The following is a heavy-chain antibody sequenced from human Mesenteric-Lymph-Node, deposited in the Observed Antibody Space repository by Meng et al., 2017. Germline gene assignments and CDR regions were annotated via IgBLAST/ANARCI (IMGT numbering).Heavy chain of an antibody. CDR3: ARRRGISYYYDSSGYYRTRPSDALDI. V-gene: IGHV4-34*01. CDR2: VNHSGGT. J-gene: IGHJ3*02. CDR1: GGSFSGDY. Sequence: SETLSLTCAVYGGSFSGDYWTWIRQPPGKGLEWIGEVNHSGGTNYNPSLESRVSTSLDTSTNQFSLRLSSVTAADTAVYYCARRRGISYYYDSSGYYRTRPSDALDIWGQGTMVTVSS. D-gene: IGHD3-22*01.